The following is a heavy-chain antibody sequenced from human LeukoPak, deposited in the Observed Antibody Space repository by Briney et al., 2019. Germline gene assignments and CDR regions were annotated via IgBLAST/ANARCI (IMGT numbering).Heavy chain of an antibody. CDR1: GYTFTGYY. V-gene: IGHV1-8*03. CDR2: MNPNSGNT. Sequence: GASVKVSCKASGYTFTGYYMHWVRQATGQGLEWMGWMNPNSGNTGYAQKFQGRVTITRNTSISTAYMELSSLRSEDTAVYYCARNWGGYWYFDLWGRGTLVTVSS. D-gene: IGHD7-27*01. CDR3: ARNWGGYWYFDL. J-gene: IGHJ2*01.